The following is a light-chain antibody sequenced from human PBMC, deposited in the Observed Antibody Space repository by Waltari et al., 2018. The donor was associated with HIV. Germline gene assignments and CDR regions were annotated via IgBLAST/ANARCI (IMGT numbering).Light chain of an antibody. J-gene: IGKJ4*02. Sequence: DLQLTQSPSSLSASVGDRVTITCRASQNINTNLNWYQQKPGKAPTLLIYAASSLHSGVPSKFSGGGSGTDFTLTISSLQPEDSATYYCQQTYSIPRTFGRGTKVEIK. CDR2: AAS. CDR3: QQTYSIPRT. CDR1: QNINTN. V-gene: IGKV1-39*01.